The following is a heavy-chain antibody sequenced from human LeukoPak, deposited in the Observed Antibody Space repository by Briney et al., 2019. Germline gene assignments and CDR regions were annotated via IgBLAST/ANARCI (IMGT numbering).Heavy chain of an antibody. Sequence: LRLSCAASGFTFSSYEMDWVRRAPGKGLKWVSYIGSSGGSRYYADSVKGRFTSSRDNAKNSLYLQMNSLRVEDTAVYYCAREDGDAFDIWGQGTVVSVSS. CDR3: AREDGDAFDI. D-gene: IGHD5-24*01. J-gene: IGHJ3*02. V-gene: IGHV3-48*03. CDR2: IGSSGGSR. CDR1: GFTFSSYE.